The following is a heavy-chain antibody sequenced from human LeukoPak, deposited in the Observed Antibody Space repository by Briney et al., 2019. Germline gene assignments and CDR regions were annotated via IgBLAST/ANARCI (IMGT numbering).Heavy chain of an antibody. CDR1: GGTFSSSA. D-gene: IGHD3-10*01. V-gene: IGHV1-69*13. J-gene: IGHJ4*02. Sequence: ASVKVSCKASGGTFSSSAISWVRQAPGQGLEWMGGIIPIFGTANYAQKFQGRVTITADESTSTAYMELSSLRSEDTAVYYCARQTLMVRGVLDYWGQGTLVTVSS. CDR3: ARQTLMVRGVLDY. CDR2: IIPIFGTA.